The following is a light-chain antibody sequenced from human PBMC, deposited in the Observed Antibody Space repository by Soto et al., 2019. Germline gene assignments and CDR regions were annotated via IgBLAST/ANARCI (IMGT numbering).Light chain of an antibody. Sequence: DDRLTQSPSTLSASVGDRVTISCRASQDIGDWLAWYQQKPGKAPKLLIHRVSRLQSGVPVRFSSSGSETEFTLTINGLQPDDFATYYCQRYNSHLFFFGPGTKVQSK. CDR1: QDIGDW. CDR2: RVS. CDR3: QRYNSHLFF. V-gene: IGKV1-5*03. J-gene: IGKJ3*01.